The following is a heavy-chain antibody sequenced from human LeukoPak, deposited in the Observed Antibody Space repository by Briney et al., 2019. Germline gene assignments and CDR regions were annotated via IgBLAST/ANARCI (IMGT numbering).Heavy chain of an antibody. D-gene: IGHD3-3*01. CDR2: IKSDGTIT. CDR1: GFTFSSYW. V-gene: IGHV3-74*01. CDR3: VKGLRFLEWVNWYFDL. J-gene: IGHJ2*01. Sequence: GGSLRLSCAASGFTFSSYWMHWVRQAPGRGLVWVSRIKSDGTITTYADSVKGRFTISRDNPKNTLYLQMSSLRAEDTAVYYCVKGLRFLEWVNWYFDLWGRGTLVTVSS.